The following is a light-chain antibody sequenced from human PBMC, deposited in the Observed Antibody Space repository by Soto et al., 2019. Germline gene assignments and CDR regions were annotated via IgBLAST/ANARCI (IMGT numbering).Light chain of an antibody. CDR2: DAS. J-gene: IGKJ4*01. CDR3: QQRSAWPLT. V-gene: IGKV3-11*01. Sequence: EIVLTQSPATLSLSPGERATLSCRASQSVSSYLAWYQQKPGQAPRLLIYDASNRATGIPARFSGSGSGTDFPLTISSLEPEDFAVYYCQQRSAWPLTFGGGTKVEI. CDR1: QSVSSY.